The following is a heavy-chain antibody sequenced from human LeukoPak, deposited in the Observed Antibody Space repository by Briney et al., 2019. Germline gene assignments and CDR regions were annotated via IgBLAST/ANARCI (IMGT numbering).Heavy chain of an antibody. V-gene: IGHV4-39*01. CDR1: GGSMSSSSYY. CDR3: ARLFDY. CDR2: IWYSGRT. Sequence: PSETLSLTCTVSGGSMSSSSYYWGWIRQPPGKGLEWNGRIWYSGRTYYNPSLKSRDTISVDTSKNQFSLKLSCVTAADTAVYDCARLFDYWGQGTLVTVSS. J-gene: IGHJ4*02.